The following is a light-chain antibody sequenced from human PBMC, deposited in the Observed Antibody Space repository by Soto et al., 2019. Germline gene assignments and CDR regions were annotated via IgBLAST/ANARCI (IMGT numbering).Light chain of an antibody. Sequence: QSALTQPPSASGSPGQSVTISCTGTSSDVGTYNSVSWYQQHTGKAPKLMMYEVTKRPAGVPDRFSGSKSGNTASLTVSGLQAEDEADYYCSSYAGTHIVFGIGTKVTVL. CDR2: EVT. V-gene: IGLV2-8*01. J-gene: IGLJ1*01. CDR1: SSDVGTYNS. CDR3: SSYAGTHIV.